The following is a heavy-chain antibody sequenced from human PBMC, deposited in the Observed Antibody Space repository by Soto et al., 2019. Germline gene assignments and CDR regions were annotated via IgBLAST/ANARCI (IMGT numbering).Heavy chain of an antibody. CDR2: ISSSSSYI. D-gene: IGHD5-12*01. CDR1: GFTFSDYT. CDR3: ARDVDKSVDGLSYLDP. J-gene: IGHJ5*02. Sequence: GGSLRLSCAASGFTFSDYTMNWVRQAPGKGLEWVSSISSSSSYIYYADSVKGRFTISRHNAKNSLYLQMNSLRPEDTAFYFCARDVDKSVDGLSYLDPCGQGPLVTVYS. V-gene: IGHV3-21*01.